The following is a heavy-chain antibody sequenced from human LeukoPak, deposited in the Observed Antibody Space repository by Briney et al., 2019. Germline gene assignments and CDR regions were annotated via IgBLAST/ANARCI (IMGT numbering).Heavy chain of an antibody. J-gene: IGHJ4*02. CDR2: IYSGGTT. D-gene: IGHD6-19*01. CDR1: GFTVSGNY. CDR3: AKEYSSGWPYADY. V-gene: IGHV3-53*01. Sequence: PGGSLRLSCAVSGFTVSGNYMSWVRQAPGKGLEWVSLIYSGGTTYYADSVKGRFTISRDNSKNTLYLQMNSLRAEDTAVYYCAKEYSSGWPYADYWGQGTLVTVSS.